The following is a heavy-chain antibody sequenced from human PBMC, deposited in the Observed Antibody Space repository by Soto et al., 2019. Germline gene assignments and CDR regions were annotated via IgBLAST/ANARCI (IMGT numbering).Heavy chain of an antibody. CDR3: AKDRGDSSGYYRRDAFDI. V-gene: IGHV3-23*01. D-gene: IGHD3-22*01. CDR2: ISGSGGST. Sequence: EVQLLESGGGLVQPGGSLRLSCAASGFTFSSYAMSWVRQAPGKGLEWVSAISGSGGSTYYADSVKGRFTISRDNSKNTLYLQMNSLRAEDTAVYYCAKDRGDSSGYYRRDAFDIWGQGTMVTVSS. CDR1: GFTFSSYA. J-gene: IGHJ3*02.